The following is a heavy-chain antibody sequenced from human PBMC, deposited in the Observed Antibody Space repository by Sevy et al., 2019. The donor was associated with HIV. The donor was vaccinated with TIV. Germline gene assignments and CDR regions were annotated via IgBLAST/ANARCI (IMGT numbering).Heavy chain of an antibody. CDR3: ATGFPGEYPKCGRIRCFTDYFAY. CDR1: GYTLSELS. D-gene: IGHD3-3*02. J-gene: IGHJ4*02. Sequence: ASVKVSCKVSGYTLSELSMHWVRQAPGKGLEWMGGFDPEDGETVYAQKFQGRVTMTEDTSTNTANMELSSLRSEDTAIYYCATGFPGEYPKCGRIRCFTDYFAYWGQGALVTVSS. V-gene: IGHV1-24*01. CDR2: FDPEDGET.